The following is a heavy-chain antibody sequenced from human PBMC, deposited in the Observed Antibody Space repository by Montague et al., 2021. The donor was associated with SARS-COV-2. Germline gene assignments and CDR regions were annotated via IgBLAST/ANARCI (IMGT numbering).Heavy chain of an antibody. J-gene: IGHJ4*02. CDR2: VLYTGTP. V-gene: IGHV4-39*07. D-gene: IGHD3-16*01. CDR3: VAGGDSAKAGAY. Sequence: SETLSLTCTVSGGSIANSHKYWGWVRQPPGKGLEWIGSVLYTGTPYDHPSLTARVTISLDTSENQFSLKMYSVTAADTATYFCVAGGDSAKAGAYWGQGTLVTVSS. CDR1: GGSIANSHKY.